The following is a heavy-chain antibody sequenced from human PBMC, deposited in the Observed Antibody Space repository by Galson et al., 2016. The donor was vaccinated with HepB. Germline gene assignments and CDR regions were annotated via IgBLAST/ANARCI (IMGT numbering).Heavy chain of an antibody. CDR2: IKQDGSEK. D-gene: IGHD1-26*01. CDR3: ARDVVQWELPNLYFYYYMDV. CDR1: GFTFSSNW. J-gene: IGHJ6*03. V-gene: IGHV3-7*01. Sequence: SLRLSCAASGFTFSSNWMSWVRQAPGKGLEWVANIKQDGSEKYYVDSVKGRFTISRDNAKNSLYLQINSLRAEDTAVYYCARDVVQWELPNLYFYYYMDVWGKGTTVTVSS.